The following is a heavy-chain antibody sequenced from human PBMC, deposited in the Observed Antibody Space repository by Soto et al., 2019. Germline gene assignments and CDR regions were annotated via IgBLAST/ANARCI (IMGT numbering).Heavy chain of an antibody. D-gene: IGHD5-18*01. J-gene: IGHJ4*01. CDR2: ISSSSSYT. CDR3: ARGRYSYGYPYDY. CDR1: EGTFSDFY. Sequence: GGSMRLSCAALEGTFSDFYMSRVIKETGKGLEWVSYISSSSSYTKYEDSVKGRFTISRDNAKNSLYLQMNSPRAEDTAVYYCARGRYSYGYPYDYWGQGILVTVSS. V-gene: IGHV3-11*05.